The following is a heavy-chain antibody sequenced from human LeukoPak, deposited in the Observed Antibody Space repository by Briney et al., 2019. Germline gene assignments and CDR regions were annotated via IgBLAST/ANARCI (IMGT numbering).Heavy chain of an antibody. D-gene: IGHD6-19*01. CDR2: TSSSDSGT. V-gene: IGHV3-23*01. Sequence: GGSLRLSCAASGFSLSSYAMSWVRQAPGKGLEWVSATSSSDSGTYYADSVKGRFTISRDNSKNTLYLQMNSLRAEDTAVYYCAKNKLDSSGWIRDFDYWGQGTLVTVSS. CDR3: AKNKLDSSGWIRDFDY. J-gene: IGHJ4*02. CDR1: GFSLSSYA.